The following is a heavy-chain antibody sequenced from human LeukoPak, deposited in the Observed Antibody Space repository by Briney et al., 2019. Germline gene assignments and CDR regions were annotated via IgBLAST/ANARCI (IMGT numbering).Heavy chain of an antibody. J-gene: IGHJ4*02. D-gene: IGHD2-15*01. CDR3: ARRYCSGGSCSFEY. V-gene: IGHV1-46*01. Sequence: GASVKVSCKAFGYTFTTYYMHWVRQAPGHGLEWMGIINPSGGSTFYAQKFQARVTMTRDTSTSTVYMELSSLRSEDTDVYYCARRYCSGGSCSFEYWGQGTLVTVSS. CDR2: INPSGGST. CDR1: GYTFTTYY.